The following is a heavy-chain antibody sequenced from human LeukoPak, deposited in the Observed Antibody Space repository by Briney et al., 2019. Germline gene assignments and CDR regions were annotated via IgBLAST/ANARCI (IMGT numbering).Heavy chain of an antibody. CDR1: GYTFTSYG. Sequence: GASVKVSRKSSGYTFTSYGISWVRQAPGQGLEWMGWISAYNGNTNYAQKLQGRVTMTTDTSTSTAYLDLRSLRSDDTAVYYCARAEQYQLLLHWGQGTLVTVSS. CDR2: ISAYNGNT. V-gene: IGHV1-18*01. J-gene: IGHJ4*02. D-gene: IGHD2-2*01. CDR3: ARAEQYQLLLH.